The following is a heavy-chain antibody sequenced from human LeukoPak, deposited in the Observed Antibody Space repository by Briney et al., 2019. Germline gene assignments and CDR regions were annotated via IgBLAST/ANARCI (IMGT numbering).Heavy chain of an antibody. Sequence: GGSLRLSCAASGFTFSSYWMHWVRQAPGKGLVWVSRINGDGSSTTYADAVKGRFTISRDNAKNTLYLQMSSLRAEDTAVYYCARDSGGSSSWSGYFDYWGQGTLVTVSS. D-gene: IGHD6-13*01. CDR3: ARDSGGSSSWSGYFDY. CDR1: GFTFSSYW. J-gene: IGHJ4*02. V-gene: IGHV3-74*01. CDR2: INGDGSST.